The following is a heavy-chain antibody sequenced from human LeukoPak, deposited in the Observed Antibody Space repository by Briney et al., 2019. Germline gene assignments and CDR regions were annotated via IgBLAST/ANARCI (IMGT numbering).Heavy chain of an antibody. CDR1: GGTFSSYA. CDR3: ARTWYYYDSSGLKNWFDP. J-gene: IGHJ5*02. Sequence: GASVKVSCKASGGTFSSYAISWVRQAPGQGLEWRGGIIPIFGTANYAQKFQGRVTITADESTSTAYMELSSLRSEDTAVYYCARTWYYYDSSGLKNWFDPWGQGTLVTVSS. V-gene: IGHV1-69*13. D-gene: IGHD3-22*01. CDR2: IIPIFGTA.